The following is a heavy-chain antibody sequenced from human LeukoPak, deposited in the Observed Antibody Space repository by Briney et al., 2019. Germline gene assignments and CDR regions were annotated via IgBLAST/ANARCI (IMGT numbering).Heavy chain of an antibody. V-gene: IGHV4-34*01. J-gene: IGHJ3*02. CDR1: GGSFSGYY. Sequence: SETLSLTCAVYGGSFSGYYWSWIRQPPGKGLEWIGEINHSGSTNYDPSLKSRVTISVDTSKNQFSLKLSSVTAADTAVYYCARGGRITIFGVVNPARDAFDIWGQGTMVTVSS. CDR3: ARGGRITIFGVVNPARDAFDI. CDR2: INHSGST. D-gene: IGHD3-3*01.